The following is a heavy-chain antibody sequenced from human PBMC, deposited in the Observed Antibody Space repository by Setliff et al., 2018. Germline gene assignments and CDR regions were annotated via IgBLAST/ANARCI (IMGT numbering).Heavy chain of an antibody. CDR3: ARENDFSSFDI. CDR1: GFTFSSYE. D-gene: IGHD2-21*02. V-gene: IGHV3-48*03. Sequence: GGSLRLSCSASGFTFSSYEMSWVRQAPGKGLEWLSYIHSRGSPKYYADSVKGRFTISRDSARNSLYLQLNSLRAEDTAVYYCARENDFSSFDIWGQGTMVTV. CDR2: IHSRGSPK. J-gene: IGHJ3*02.